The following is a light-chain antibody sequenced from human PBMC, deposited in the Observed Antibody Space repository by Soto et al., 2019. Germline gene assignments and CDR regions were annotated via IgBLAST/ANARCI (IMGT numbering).Light chain of an antibody. V-gene: IGKV3-11*01. CDR3: QQRSNWPYLT. J-gene: IGKJ4*01. CDR2: DAS. CDR1: QSVSGY. Sequence: EIVLTQSPDTLSLSPGERATLSCRASQSVSGYLGWYQQKPGQAPRLLIYDASNRAYGVPARFRGSGSGTNFTLTIASLEPDDFAVYDCQQRSNWPYLTFGGGTRV.